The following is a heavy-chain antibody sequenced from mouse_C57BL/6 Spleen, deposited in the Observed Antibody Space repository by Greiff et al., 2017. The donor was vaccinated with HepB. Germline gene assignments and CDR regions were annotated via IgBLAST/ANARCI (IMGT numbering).Heavy chain of an antibody. D-gene: IGHD2-5*01. CDR3: ARGYSNYYAMDY. CDR1: GFTFSDYG. J-gene: IGHJ4*01. CDR2: ISSGSSTN. V-gene: IGHV5-17*01. Sequence: EVQGVESGGGLVKPGGSLKLSCAASGFTFSDYGMHWVRQAPEQGLEWVAYISSGSSTNYYADTVKGRFTISRDNAKNTLFLQMTSLRSEDTAMYYCARGYSNYYAMDYWGQGTSVTVAS.